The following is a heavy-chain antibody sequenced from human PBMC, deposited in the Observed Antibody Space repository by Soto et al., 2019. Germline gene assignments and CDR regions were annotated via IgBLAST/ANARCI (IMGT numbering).Heavy chain of an antibody. D-gene: IGHD3-16*02. CDR3: ARRMITFGGVIVPADY. CDR1: GYTFTSYG. V-gene: IGHV1-18*01. Sequence: GASVKVSCKASGYTFTSYGISWVRQAPGQGLEWMGWISAYNGNTNYAQKLQGRVTMTTDTSTSTAYMELRSLRSDDTAVYYCARRMITFGGVIVPADYWGKGTLVTVFS. CDR2: ISAYNGNT. J-gene: IGHJ4*02.